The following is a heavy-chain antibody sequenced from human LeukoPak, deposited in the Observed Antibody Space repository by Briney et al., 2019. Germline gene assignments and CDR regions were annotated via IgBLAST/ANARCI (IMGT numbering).Heavy chain of an antibody. Sequence: ASMKLSFKASGFTFTGYYFHWVRQAPGQGLERMGWVNPNTGGTKYSQMFQGRVTMTSDTSTSTAYMELSRLTSDDTAVYYCARDSYGGNWSLGYWGQGTLVTVSS. J-gene: IGHJ4*02. CDR2: VNPNTGGT. V-gene: IGHV1-2*02. D-gene: IGHD4-23*01. CDR1: GFTFTGYY. CDR3: ARDSYGGNWSLGY.